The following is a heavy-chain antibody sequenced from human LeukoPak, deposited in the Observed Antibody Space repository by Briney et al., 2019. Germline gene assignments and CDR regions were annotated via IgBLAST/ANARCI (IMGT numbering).Heavy chain of an antibody. Sequence: SVKVSCKASGGTFSSYAISWVRQAPGQGHEWMGGIIPIFGTANYAQKFQGRVTITADESTSTAYMELSSLRSEDTAVYYCARDPRILEWSSPKGYYYMDVWGKGTTVTVSS. CDR2: IIPIFGTA. D-gene: IGHD3-3*01. CDR1: GGTFSSYA. J-gene: IGHJ6*03. CDR3: ARDPRILEWSSPKGYYYMDV. V-gene: IGHV1-69*13.